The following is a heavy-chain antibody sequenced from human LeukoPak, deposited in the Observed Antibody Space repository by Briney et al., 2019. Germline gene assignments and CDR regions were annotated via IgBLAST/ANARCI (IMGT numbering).Heavy chain of an antibody. J-gene: IGHJ4*02. CDR1: GFTFSSYG. CDR3: AKAGVGYSHPCFDY. D-gene: IGHD3-22*01. V-gene: IGHV3-30*02. Sequence: GGSLRLSCAASGFTFSSYGMHWVRQAPGKGLEWVAFIRYDGSNKYCADSVKGRFTISRDNSKNTLYLQMNSLRAEDTAVYYCAKAGVGYSHPCFDYWGQGTLVTVSS. CDR2: IRYDGSNK.